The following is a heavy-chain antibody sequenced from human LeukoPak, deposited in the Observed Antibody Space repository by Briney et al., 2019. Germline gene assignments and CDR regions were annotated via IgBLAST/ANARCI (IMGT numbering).Heavy chain of an antibody. CDR3: ARALGWLRPGVFDY. Sequence: SETLSLTCTVSGGSISSYYWSWIRQPPGKGLEWIGHIYHSGSTNYNPSLKSRVTISVDTSKNQFSLKLSSVTAADTAVYYFARALGWLRPGVFDYWGQGTLVTVSS. CDR1: GGSISSYY. V-gene: IGHV4-59*01. J-gene: IGHJ4*02. CDR2: IYHSGST. D-gene: IGHD5-12*01.